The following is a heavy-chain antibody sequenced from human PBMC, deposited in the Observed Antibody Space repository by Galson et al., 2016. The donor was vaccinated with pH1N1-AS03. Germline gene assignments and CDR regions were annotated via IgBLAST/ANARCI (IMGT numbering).Heavy chain of an antibody. CDR2: IYPGDSDT. D-gene: IGHD2-2*01. CDR1: GDSFNTYW. Sequence: QSGAEVKKPGESLKISCKGSGDSFNTYWIGWVRQMPGKGLEWMGIIYPGDSDTRYSPSFQGHVTISADASISTAYLQWSSLKASDTAIYYCARRGHCTGISYYDLDSWGQGTMVTVSS. CDR3: ARRGHCTGISYYDLDS. J-gene: IGHJ4*02. V-gene: IGHV5-51*03.